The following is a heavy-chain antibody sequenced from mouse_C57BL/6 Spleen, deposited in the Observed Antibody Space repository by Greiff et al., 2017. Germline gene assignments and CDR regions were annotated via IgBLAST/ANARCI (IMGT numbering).Heavy chain of an antibody. J-gene: IGHJ4*01. Sequence: VQLQQSGAELVRPGASVTLSCKASGYTFTDYEMHWVKQTPVHGLEWIGAIDPETGGTAYNQKFKGKAILTADKSSSTAYMELRSLTSEDSAVYYCTSPYDYDKGGHAMDYWGQGTSVTVSS. V-gene: IGHV1-15*01. CDR3: TSPYDYDKGGHAMDY. CDR2: IDPETGGT. CDR1: GYTFTDYE. D-gene: IGHD2-4*01.